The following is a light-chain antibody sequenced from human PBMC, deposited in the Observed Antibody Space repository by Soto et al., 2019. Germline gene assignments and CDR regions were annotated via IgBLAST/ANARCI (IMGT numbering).Light chain of an antibody. Sequence: DIQMTQSPSSLSASVGDRVTITCRASQGMSNFLAWYQQKPGKVPKLLIYAASTLQSGVPSRFSGSGSGTDFTLTISSLQPEDVATYYCQQYNSAPWTFGQGTKGEIK. J-gene: IGKJ1*01. V-gene: IGKV1-27*01. CDR2: AAS. CDR1: QGMSNF. CDR3: QQYNSAPWT.